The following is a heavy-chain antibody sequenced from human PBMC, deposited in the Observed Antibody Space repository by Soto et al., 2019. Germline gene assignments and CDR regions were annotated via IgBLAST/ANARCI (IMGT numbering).Heavy chain of an antibody. CDR3: ARDQDRQFDY. J-gene: IGHJ4*02. Sequence: ASVKVSCKASGGTFSSYAISWVRQAPGQGLEWMGGIIPIFGTANYAQKFQGRVTITADESTSTAYMELSSLRPEDTAVYYCARDQDRQFDYWGQGTLVTVSS. CDR2: IIPIFGTA. CDR1: GGTFSSYA. V-gene: IGHV1-69*13.